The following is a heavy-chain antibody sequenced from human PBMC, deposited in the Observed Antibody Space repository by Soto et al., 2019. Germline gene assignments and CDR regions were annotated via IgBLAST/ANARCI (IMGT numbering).Heavy chain of an antibody. Sequence: ASVKVSCKASGYTFTSYDINWVRQATGQGLEWRGWMNPNSGNTGYAQKFQGRVTMTRNTSISTAYMEMSSLRSEDTAVYYCARGTSFTGSYYYYYMDVGGTGTTVTV. J-gene: IGHJ6*03. CDR2: MNPNSGNT. CDR1: GYTFTSYD. CDR3: ARGTSFTGSYYYYYMDV. V-gene: IGHV1-8*01. D-gene: IGHD3-9*01.